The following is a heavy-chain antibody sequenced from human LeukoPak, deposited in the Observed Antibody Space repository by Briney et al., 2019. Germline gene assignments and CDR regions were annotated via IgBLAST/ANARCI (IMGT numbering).Heavy chain of an antibody. D-gene: IGHD3-9*01. V-gene: IGHV4-59*08. Sequence: SETLSLTRTVSGGSISSYYWSWIRQPPGKGLEWIGYIYYSGSINYNPSLKSRVTISVDTSKNQFSLKLSSVTAADTAVYYCARKVHYDILTGYPTGHFDYWGQGTLVTVSS. J-gene: IGHJ4*02. CDR2: IYYSGSI. CDR3: ARKVHYDILTGYPTGHFDY. CDR1: GGSISSYY.